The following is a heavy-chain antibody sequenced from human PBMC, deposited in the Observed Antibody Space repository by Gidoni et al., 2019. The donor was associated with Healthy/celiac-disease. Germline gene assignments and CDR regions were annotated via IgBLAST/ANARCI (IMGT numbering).Heavy chain of an antibody. CDR2: INHSGST. D-gene: IGHD3-10*01. J-gene: IGHJ4*02. CDR1: GGSFSGYY. CDR3: ARVGFVSYYFDY. Sequence: QVQLQQWGAGLLKPSETLSLTCAVYGGSFSGYYWSWIRQPPGKGREWIGEINHSGSTNYNPSLKSRVTISVDTSKNQVSLKLSSVTAADTAVYYCARVGFVSYYFDYWGQGTLVTVSS. V-gene: IGHV4-34*01.